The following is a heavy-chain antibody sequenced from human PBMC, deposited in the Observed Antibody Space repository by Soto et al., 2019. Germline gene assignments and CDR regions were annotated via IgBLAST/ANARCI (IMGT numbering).Heavy chain of an antibody. CDR2: INHSGST. V-gene: IGHV4-34*01. CDR1: GGSFSGYY. Sequence: SETLSLTCAVYGGSFSGYYWSWIRQPPGKGLEWIGEINHSGSTNYNPSLKSRVTISVDTSKNQFSLKLSSVTAADTAVYYCARERSFYDSSGWVNWFDPWGQGTLVTVSS. D-gene: IGHD6-19*01. CDR3: ARERSFYDSSGWVNWFDP. J-gene: IGHJ5*02.